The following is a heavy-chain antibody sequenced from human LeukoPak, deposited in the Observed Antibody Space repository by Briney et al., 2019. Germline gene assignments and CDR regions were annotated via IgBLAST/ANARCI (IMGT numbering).Heavy chain of an antibody. J-gene: IGHJ3*02. CDR2: INPNSGGT. CDR3: ASDIQQLADAFDI. D-gene: IGHD6-6*01. CDR1: GYTFTSYY. Sequence: ASXKVSCKASGYTFTSYYMHWVGQAPGQGLEWMGRINPNSGGTNNAQKFQGRVTMTRDTSISTAYMELSRLTSDDTAVYYCASDIQQLADAFDIWGQGTMVTVSS. V-gene: IGHV1-2*06.